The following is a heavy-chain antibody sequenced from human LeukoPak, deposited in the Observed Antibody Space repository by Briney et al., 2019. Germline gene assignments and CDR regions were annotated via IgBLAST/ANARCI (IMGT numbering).Heavy chain of an antibody. CDR1: GGSISSYY. V-gene: IGHV4-59*06. D-gene: IGHD3-10*01. CDR3: ASYGITMVRGVIGSGDAFDI. CDR2: IYYSGST. J-gene: IGHJ3*02. Sequence: SETLSLTCTVSGGSISSYYWSWIRQPPGKGLEWIGYIYYSGSTYYNPSLKSRVTISVDTSKNQFSLKLSSVTAADTAVYYCASYGITMVRGVIGSGDAFDIWGQGTMVTVSS.